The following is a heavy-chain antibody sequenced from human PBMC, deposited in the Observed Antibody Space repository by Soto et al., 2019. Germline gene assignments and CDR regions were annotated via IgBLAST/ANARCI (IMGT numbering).Heavy chain of an antibody. CDR1: GGSISSYY. J-gene: IGHJ4*02. CDR2: IYYSGST. Sequence: PSETLSLTCTVSGGSISSYYWSWIRQPPGKGLEWIGYIYYSGSTNYNPSLKSRVTISVDTSKNQFSLKLSSVTAADTAVYYCARVAWQSDFDYWGQGTLVTVSS. CDR3: ARVAWQSDFDY. D-gene: IGHD5-12*01. V-gene: IGHV4-59*01.